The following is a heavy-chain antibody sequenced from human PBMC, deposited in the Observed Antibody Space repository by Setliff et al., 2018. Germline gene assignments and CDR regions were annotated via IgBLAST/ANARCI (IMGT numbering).Heavy chain of an antibody. CDR1: GYTFSNYG. V-gene: IGHV1-18*01. CDR3: SRLVRYCTSTSCQGASGAEF. D-gene: IGHD2-2*01. Sequence: ASVKVSCKASGYTFSNYGITWVRQAPGQGLEWMGWISAYTGNTKYAQKLQGRVTMTTDTSTSTGYLELRSLTSDDTAVYYCSRLVRYCTSTSCQGASGAEFWGQGTLVTVSS. CDR2: ISAYTGNT. J-gene: IGHJ4*02.